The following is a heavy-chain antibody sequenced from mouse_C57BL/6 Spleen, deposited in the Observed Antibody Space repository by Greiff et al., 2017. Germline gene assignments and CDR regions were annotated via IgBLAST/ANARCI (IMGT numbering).Heavy chain of an antibody. D-gene: IGHD2-5*01. J-gene: IGHJ4*01. CDR1: GYTFTSYW. CDR2: IHPNSGST. V-gene: IGHV1-64*01. CDR3: ARDYSNYVVNAMDY. Sequence: QVQLKQPGAELVKPGASVKLSCKASGYTFTSYWMHWVKQRPGQGLEWIGMIHPNSGSTNYNEKFKSKATLTVDKSSSTAYMQLSSLTSEDSAVYYCARDYSNYVVNAMDYWGQGTSVTVSS.